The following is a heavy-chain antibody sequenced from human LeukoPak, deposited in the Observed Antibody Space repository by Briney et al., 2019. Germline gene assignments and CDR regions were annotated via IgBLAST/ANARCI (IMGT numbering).Heavy chain of an antibody. CDR2: IFYSGTT. D-gene: IGHD1-26*01. CDR1: GGSVSSGSYY. CDR3: ATTPIVGATTRDS. V-gene: IGHV4-39*01. Sequence: PSETLSLTCTVSGGSVSSGSYYWSWIRQSPGRGLEWIGSIFYSGTTYYNPSLKSRVTISVDTSKNQFSLKLNSVTAADTAVYYCATTPIVGATTRDSWGQGTLVTVSS. J-gene: IGHJ4*02.